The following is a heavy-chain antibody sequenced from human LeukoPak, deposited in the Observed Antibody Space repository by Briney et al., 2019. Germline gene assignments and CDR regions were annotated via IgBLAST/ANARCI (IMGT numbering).Heavy chain of an antibody. CDR2: INPSGGST. CDR3: ARDLNSSSWRNYYYYYMDV. V-gene: IGHV1-46*01. J-gene: IGHJ6*03. CDR1: GYTFTSYY. Sequence: ASVKVSCKASGYTFTSYYMHWVRQAPGQGLEWMGIINPSGGSTSYAQKFQGRVTMTRDMSTSTVYMELSSLRSEDTAVYYCARDLNSSSWRNYYYYYMDVWGKGTTVTVSS. D-gene: IGHD6-13*01.